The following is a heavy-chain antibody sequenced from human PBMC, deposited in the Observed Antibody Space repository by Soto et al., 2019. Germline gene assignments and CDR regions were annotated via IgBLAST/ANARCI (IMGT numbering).Heavy chain of an antibody. V-gene: IGHV1-46*01. D-gene: IGHD6-6*01. J-gene: IGHJ5*02. CDR1: GYTFTDYR. Sequence: QVQLVQSGVEVKKPGASVKVSCKASGYTFTDYRMIWVRQAPGQGLQWMGIINPSGGRTNYAPNFQGRVTLTRDSFTRTVYMELSNLRSEDTAVYYCARPAGRLANWFDPWGQGTLVTVSS. CDR3: ARPAGRLANWFDP. CDR2: INPSGGRT.